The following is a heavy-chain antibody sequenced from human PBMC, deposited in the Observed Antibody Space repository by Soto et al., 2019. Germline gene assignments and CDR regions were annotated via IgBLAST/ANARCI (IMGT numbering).Heavy chain of an antibody. D-gene: IGHD6-19*01. V-gene: IGHV3-23*01. Sequence: EVQLLESGGGLVQPGGSLRLACAASGFNFDTYMMSRFTMSWVRQAPGKGLEWVSSISGNGGKTYYADSVKGRFTISRDNSKNTLYLEMNSLSGEDTAFYYCAKDRGGFVGGWEYFDYWGQGALVTVSS. CDR3: AKDRGGFVGGWEYFDY. CDR1: GFNFDTYMMSRFT. CDR2: ISGNGGKT. J-gene: IGHJ4*02.